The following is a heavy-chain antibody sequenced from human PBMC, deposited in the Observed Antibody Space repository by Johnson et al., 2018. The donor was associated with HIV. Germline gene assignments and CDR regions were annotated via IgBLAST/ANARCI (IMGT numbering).Heavy chain of an antibody. V-gene: IGHV3-30-3*01. J-gene: IGHJ3*02. CDR3: AREALTYYDSSGSYYPVHDAFDI. CDR1: GFTFSSYA. Sequence: QVQLVESGGGVVQPGRSLRLSCAASGFTFSSYAMHWVRQAPGKGMEWVAVISYDGSNKYYADSVKGRFTVSRDNSKNTLFLQMNGLRAEDTALYYCAREALTYYDSSGSYYPVHDAFDIWGLGTLVTVSS. CDR2: ISYDGSNK. D-gene: IGHD3-10*01.